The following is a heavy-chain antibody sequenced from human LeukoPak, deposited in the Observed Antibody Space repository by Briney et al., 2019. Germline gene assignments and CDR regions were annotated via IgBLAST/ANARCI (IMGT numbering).Heavy chain of an antibody. CDR3: ATYYDSAGFDFYY. V-gene: IGHV3-48*03. J-gene: IGHJ4*02. Sequence: GGSLRLSCAASGFTFRSYEMNWVRQAPGKGLEWVSYISSSGSTMYYADSVKGRFTISRDNAKNSLYLQMNSRRAEDTAVYYCATYYDSAGFDFYYWGQGTLVSVSS. CDR2: ISSSGSTM. CDR1: GFTFRSYE. D-gene: IGHD3-22*01.